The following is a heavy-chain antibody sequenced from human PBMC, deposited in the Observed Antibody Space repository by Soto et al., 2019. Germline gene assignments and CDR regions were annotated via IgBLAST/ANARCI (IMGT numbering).Heavy chain of an antibody. D-gene: IGHD5-18*01. Sequence: QVQLQEWGPGLVRPSQTLSLTCSVSGASISSSGDYWSWIRQHPGKGLEWIGYIYYSGDIYYNPSIKSRVAISVDTSKNQFSLKLSSVTAADTAVYYCAKKETAAATFDYWGQGTLVAVSS. V-gene: IGHV4-31*03. CDR1: GASISSSGDY. J-gene: IGHJ4*02. CDR2: IYYSGDI. CDR3: AKKETAAATFDY.